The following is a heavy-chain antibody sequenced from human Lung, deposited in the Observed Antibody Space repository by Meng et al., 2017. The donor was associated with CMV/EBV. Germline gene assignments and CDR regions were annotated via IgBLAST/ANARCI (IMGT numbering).Heavy chain of an antibody. D-gene: IGHD6-13*01. CDR1: GFTFSSHW. J-gene: IGHJ6*02. V-gene: IGHV3-7*04. CDR2: INQDGSQK. Sequence: GESLKISCAASGFTFSSHWMTWVRQAPGKGLEWVANINQDGSQKNYVDSVKGRFTISRDNAKKSLFLQMNSLRAEDTAVYYCARVAAAGRGMAVWGQGTTVTVSS. CDR3: ARVAAAGRGMAV.